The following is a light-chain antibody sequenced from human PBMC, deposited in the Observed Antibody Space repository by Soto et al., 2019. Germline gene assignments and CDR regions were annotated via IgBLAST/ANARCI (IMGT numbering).Light chain of an antibody. CDR1: QSVSSY. CDR2: DAS. V-gene: IGKV3-20*01. Sequence: SLLTQCPGTLSLSPGERATLSCRASQSVSSYLAWYQQKPGQAPRLLIYDASNRATGIPARFSGSGSGTDFTLTITRLEPEDFAMYYCQQYEISPPITFGQGTRLETK. J-gene: IGKJ5*01. CDR3: QQYEISPPIT.